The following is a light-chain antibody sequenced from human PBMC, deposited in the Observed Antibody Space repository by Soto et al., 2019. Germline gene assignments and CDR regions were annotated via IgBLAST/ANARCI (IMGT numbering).Light chain of an antibody. CDR1: QTISSNY. CDR3: QQYGSAPWT. CDR2: AAS. J-gene: IGKJ1*01. Sequence: EIVLTQSPGTLSLSPGKRATISCRASQTISSNYLAWYRKKPGQATRLLIYAASNRARGIPDRFGGSWSGTDFTFNVSRLEPEDFAVYYCQQYGSAPWTFGQGTKVE. V-gene: IGKV3-20*01.